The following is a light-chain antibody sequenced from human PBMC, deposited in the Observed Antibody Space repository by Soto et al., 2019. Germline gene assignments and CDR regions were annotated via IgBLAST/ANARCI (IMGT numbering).Light chain of an antibody. CDR3: QQYSTYSGT. V-gene: IGKV1-5*01. J-gene: IGKJ1*01. CDR1: QTITTW. Sequence: DIQMTQSPSTLSASVGDRVTITCRASQTITTWLAWYQQKPGKAPELLIYDASRLQSGVPPRFSGSGFGTEFSLTISGLQPDDSETYYCQQYSTYSGTFGQGTKVDIK. CDR2: DAS.